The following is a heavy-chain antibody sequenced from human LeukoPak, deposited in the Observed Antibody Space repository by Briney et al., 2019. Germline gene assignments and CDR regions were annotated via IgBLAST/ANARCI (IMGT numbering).Heavy chain of an antibody. CDR2: ISTTSSYI. V-gene: IGHV3-21*04. Sequence: GGSLRLSCAASGFTFSSYTMNWVRQAPGKGLEWVSSISTTSSYIYYADSVKGRFTISRDNSKNTLYLQMNSLRAEDTAVYYCARVEHYGSGSINILYGMDVWGQGTTVTVSS. CDR3: ARVEHYGSGSINILYGMDV. CDR1: GFTFSSYT. J-gene: IGHJ6*02. D-gene: IGHD3-10*01.